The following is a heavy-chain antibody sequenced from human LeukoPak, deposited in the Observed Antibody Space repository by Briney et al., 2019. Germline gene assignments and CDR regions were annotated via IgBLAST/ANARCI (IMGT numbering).Heavy chain of an antibody. Sequence: GGSLRLSCAPSGLTFSTYWMNWVRQAPGKGLEWVANINQDGSLTYYMDSVKGRFTISRDNAKNSLYLQMNSLRGEDTADYYCASGYAGGWSSFHYWGQGTLVTVSA. D-gene: IGHD6-19*01. CDR3: ASGYAGGWSSFHY. CDR2: INQDGSLT. J-gene: IGHJ4*02. CDR1: GLTFSTYW. V-gene: IGHV3-7*01.